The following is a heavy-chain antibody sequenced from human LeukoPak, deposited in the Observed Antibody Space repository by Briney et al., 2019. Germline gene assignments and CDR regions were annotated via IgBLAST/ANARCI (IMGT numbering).Heavy chain of an antibody. V-gene: IGHV3-48*03. Sequence: GGSLRLSCAASGFIFSKNEMNWVRQAPGKGLDGVSYISSRGDIIYYADSGKGRFTISRDNAKDSLYLQMNNPRAEDTAIYSCARLLTGYSVIPDDFWGQGTMVTVSS. J-gene: IGHJ4*02. D-gene: IGHD3-9*01. CDR1: GFIFSKNE. CDR2: ISSRGDII. CDR3: ARLLTGYSVIPDDF.